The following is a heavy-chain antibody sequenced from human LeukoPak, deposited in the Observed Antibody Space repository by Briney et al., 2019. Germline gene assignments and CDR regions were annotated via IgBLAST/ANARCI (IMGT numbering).Heavy chain of an antibody. D-gene: IGHD3-10*01. V-gene: IGHV1-18*01. Sequence: ASVKVSCKASGYTFTSYDINWVRQATGQGLEWMGWISAYNGNTNYAQKLQGRVTMTTDTSTSTAYMELRSLRSDDTAVYYCARVSIWFGELLPWGQGTLVTVSS. CDR3: ARVSIWFGELLP. CDR2: ISAYNGNT. CDR1: GYTFTSYD. J-gene: IGHJ5*02.